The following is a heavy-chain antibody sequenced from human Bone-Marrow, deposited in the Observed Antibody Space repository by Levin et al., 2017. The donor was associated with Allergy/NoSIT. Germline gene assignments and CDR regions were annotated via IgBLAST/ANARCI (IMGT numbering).Heavy chain of an antibody. CDR2: MSDSGRTI. CDR3: ARETRGFDV. Sequence: PGGSLRLSCAASGFSFSDYYMSWYRQAPGKGLEWVSYMSDSGRTIYYADSVKGRFSISRDNTNNSLYLQMSSLRAEDTAVYYCARETRGFDVWGQGTTVIVS. V-gene: IGHV3-11*01. CDR1: GFSFSDYY. J-gene: IGHJ6*02.